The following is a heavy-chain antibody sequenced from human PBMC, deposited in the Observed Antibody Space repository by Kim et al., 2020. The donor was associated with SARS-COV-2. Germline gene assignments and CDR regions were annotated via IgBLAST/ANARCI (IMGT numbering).Heavy chain of an antibody. CDR2: ISYDGSNK. CDR1: GFTFSSYG. Sequence: GGSLRLSCAASGFTFSSYGMHWVRQAPGKGLEWVAVISYDGSNKYYADSVKGRFTISRDNSKNTLYLQMNSLRAEDTAVYYCAKERGYYDSSGYYYFDYWGQGTLVTVSS. CDR3: AKERGYYDSSGYYYFDY. D-gene: IGHD3-22*01. J-gene: IGHJ4*02. V-gene: IGHV3-30*18.